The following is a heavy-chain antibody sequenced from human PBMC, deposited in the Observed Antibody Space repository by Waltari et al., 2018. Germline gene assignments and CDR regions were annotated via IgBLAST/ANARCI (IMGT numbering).Heavy chain of an antibody. D-gene: IGHD1-20*01. J-gene: IGHJ4*02. CDR3: AREQRYNWNYCDY. Sequence: EVQLVESGGGLVQPGGSLRLSCAASGFTFSSYAMPWVRKAPGKGLEYVSAISSNGGSTYYANSVKGRFTISRDNSKNTLYLQMGSLGAEDMAVYYCAREQRYNWNYCDYWGQGTLVTVSS. CDR2: ISSNGGST. CDR1: GFTFSSYA. V-gene: IGHV3-64*01.